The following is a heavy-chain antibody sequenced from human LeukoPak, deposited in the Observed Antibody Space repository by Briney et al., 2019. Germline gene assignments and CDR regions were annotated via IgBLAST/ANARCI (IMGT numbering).Heavy chain of an antibody. V-gene: IGHV4-4*09. Sequence: SDTLSLTCTVSGDSVSGYYGSWIRQPPGKGLEWIGYFYTSANTNYNPSIKSRVTMSVDTSKNQFSLKLTSVTAADTAVYYCARGLRDEERHYGYYYMDVWGKGTTVTVSS. D-gene: IGHD3-22*01. CDR2: FYTSANT. CDR3: ARGLRDEERHYGYYYMDV. J-gene: IGHJ6*03. CDR1: GDSVSGYY.